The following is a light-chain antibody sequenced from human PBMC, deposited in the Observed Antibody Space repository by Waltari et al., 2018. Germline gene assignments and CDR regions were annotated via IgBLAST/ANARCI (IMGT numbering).Light chain of an antibody. CDR1: SGSVTGHS. CDR2: DNN. J-gene: IGLJ3*02. Sequence: FMLTQSHSVSASPGRTVTIPSTRSSGSVTGHSIQLYQQRPGSAPTPFIYDNNQKPSWVPDRFSGSIDPSSNSASLTISGLKTEYEADYYCQSYDNNIWLFGGGTKVTVL. CDR3: QSYDNNIWL. V-gene: IGLV6-57*03.